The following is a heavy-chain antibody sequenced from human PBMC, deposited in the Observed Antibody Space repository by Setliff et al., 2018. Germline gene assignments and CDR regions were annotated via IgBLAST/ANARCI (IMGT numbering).Heavy chain of an antibody. CDR1: GFTFNSYS. J-gene: IGHJ4*02. Sequence: GGSLRLSCAASGFTFNSYSINWVRQAPGKGLEWVSSISSTGSYKPYADSVRGRFTISRDNAKNSVDLQMSSLRPEDTAVYYCASSFTRHMGAADYWGQGTLVTVSS. V-gene: IGHV3-21*06. CDR3: ASSFTRHMGAADY. D-gene: IGHD2-21*01. CDR2: ISSTGSYK.